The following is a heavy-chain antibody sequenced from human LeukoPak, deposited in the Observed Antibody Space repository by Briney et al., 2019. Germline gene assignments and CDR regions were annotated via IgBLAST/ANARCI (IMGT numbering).Heavy chain of an antibody. J-gene: IGHJ6*03. D-gene: IGHD3-10*01. Sequence: GRSLRLSCAASGFTFSNYGMHWVRQPPGKGLEWVAVIWYDGSNKYYADSVKGRFTISRDNSKNTLYLQMNSLGAEDTAVYYCAKGNGGYSYYVDVWGKGTTVTVSS. V-gene: IGHV3-33*06. CDR3: AKGNGGYSYYVDV. CDR1: GFTFSNYG. CDR2: IWYDGSNK.